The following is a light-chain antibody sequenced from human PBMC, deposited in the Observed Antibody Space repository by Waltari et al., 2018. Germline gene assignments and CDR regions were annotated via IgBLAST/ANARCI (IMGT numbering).Light chain of an antibody. J-gene: IGKJ2*01. CDR1: QSVSSNY. CDR3: QQYGGSPLYT. V-gene: IGKV3-20*01. Sequence: EIVLTQSPGTLSLSPGERATLSCRASQSVSSNYLACYQQKPGQAPRLLIYGASFRATGIPDRFSGSGSGTDFTLTISRLESEDFAVYYCQQYGGSPLYTFGQGTKLEIK. CDR2: GAS.